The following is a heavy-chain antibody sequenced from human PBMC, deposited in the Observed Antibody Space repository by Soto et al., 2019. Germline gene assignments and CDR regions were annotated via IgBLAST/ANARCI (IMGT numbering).Heavy chain of an antibody. Sequence: EVQLVESGGGLVQPGGSLRLSCAASGFTFSSYSMNWVRQAPGKGLEWVSYISSSSSTIYYADSVKGRFTISRDNAKNSLYLQMNSLRDKDTAVYYCARDNPPPFDYWGQGTLVTVSS. CDR2: ISSSSSTI. J-gene: IGHJ4*02. CDR1: GFTFSSYS. CDR3: ARDNPPPFDY. V-gene: IGHV3-48*02.